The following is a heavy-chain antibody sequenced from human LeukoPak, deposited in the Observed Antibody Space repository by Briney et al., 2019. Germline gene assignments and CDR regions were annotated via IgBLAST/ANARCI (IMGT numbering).Heavy chain of an antibody. CDR1: GFTFNIYA. CDR2: MSGSGGST. V-gene: IGHV3-23*01. CDR3: AKTSEPYYNIGKALDF. J-gene: IGHJ4*02. Sequence: PGGSLRLSCAASGFTFNIYAMNWVRQAPGKGLEWVSAMSGSGGSTYYADSVKGRFTISRDNSKNTLYLQVNSLRAGDTALYYCAKTSEPYYNIGKALDFWGQGTLVTVSS. D-gene: IGHD3-22*01.